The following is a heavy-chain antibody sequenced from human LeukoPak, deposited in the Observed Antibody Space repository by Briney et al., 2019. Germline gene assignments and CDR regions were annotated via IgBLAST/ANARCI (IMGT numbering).Heavy chain of an antibody. V-gene: IGHV3-30*03. D-gene: IGHD2-2*03. CDR1: GFTFSSYG. J-gene: IGHJ4*02. CDR2: ISYDGSNK. CDR3: ARVVGWMGFDY. Sequence: GGSLRLSCAASGFTFSSYGIHWVRQAPGQGLEWVAVISYDGSNKYYADSVKGRFTISRDNSKNTLYLQMNSLRAEDTAVYYCARVVGWMGFDYWGQGTLVTVSS.